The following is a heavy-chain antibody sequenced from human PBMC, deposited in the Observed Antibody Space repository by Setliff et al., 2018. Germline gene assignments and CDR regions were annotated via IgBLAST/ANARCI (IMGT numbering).Heavy chain of an antibody. CDR1: GVTVSAYD. Sequence: GGSLRLSCAASGVTVSAYDMSWVRQAPGKGLEWVSLLDNDGSTYYSDSVKGRFTISRDNANNSLYLQMNSLRAEDTAMYYCARFACNGGSCYLSASDHWGQGALVTVSS. CDR2: LDNDGST. V-gene: IGHV3-53*01. D-gene: IGHD2-15*01. J-gene: IGHJ4*02. CDR3: ARFACNGGSCYLSASDH.